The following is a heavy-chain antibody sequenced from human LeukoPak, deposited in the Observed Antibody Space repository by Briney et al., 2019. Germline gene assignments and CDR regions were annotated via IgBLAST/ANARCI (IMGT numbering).Heavy chain of an antibody. CDR3: ARVVGASIDY. J-gene: IGHJ4*02. Sequence: TSQTLSLTCTVSGGSISSGSYYWSWIRQPAGKGLEWIGRIYTSGSTNYNPSLKSRVTISVDTSKNQFSLKLSSVTAADTAVYYCARVVGASIDYWGQGTLVTVSS. CDR2: IYTSGST. V-gene: IGHV4-61*02. CDR1: GGSISSGSYY. D-gene: IGHD1-26*01.